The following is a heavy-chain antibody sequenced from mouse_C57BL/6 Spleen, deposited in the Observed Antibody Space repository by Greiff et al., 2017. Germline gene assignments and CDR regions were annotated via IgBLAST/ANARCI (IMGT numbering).Heavy chain of an antibody. Sequence: EVKLVESGGDLVKPGGSLKLSCAASGFTFSSYGMSWVRQTPDKRLEWVATISSGGSYTYYPDSVKGRFTISRDNAKNTLYLQMSSLKSEDTAMYYCARDYEGWGQGTTLTVSS. CDR2: ISSGGSYT. D-gene: IGHD1-1*01. J-gene: IGHJ2*01. CDR1: GFTFSSYG. V-gene: IGHV5-6*02. CDR3: ARDYEG.